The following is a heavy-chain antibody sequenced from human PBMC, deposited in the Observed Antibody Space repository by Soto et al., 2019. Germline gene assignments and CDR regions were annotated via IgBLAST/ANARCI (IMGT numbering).Heavy chain of an antibody. CDR2: ISGSGGST. Sequence: EVQLLESGGGLVQPGGSLRLSCAASGFTFSSYAMSWVRQAQGKGLEWVSAISGSGGSTYYADSVKGRFTISRDNSKNRLYLQMNSLRAEDTAVYYCAKDRTPTTVTTSFMFDYWGQGTLVTVAS. V-gene: IGHV3-23*01. D-gene: IGHD4-4*01. CDR3: AKDRTPTTVTTSFMFDY. J-gene: IGHJ4*02. CDR1: GFTFSSYA.